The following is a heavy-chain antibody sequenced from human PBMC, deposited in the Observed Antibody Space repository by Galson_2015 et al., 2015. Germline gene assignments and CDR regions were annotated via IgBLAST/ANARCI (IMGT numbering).Heavy chain of an antibody. Sequence: SLRLSCAASGFTFSSYAMSWVRQAPGKGLEWVSAISGSGGSTYYADSVKGRFTISRNNSKNTLYLQMNSLRAEDTAVYYCAKGDGDPSYYFDYWGQGTLVTVSP. CDR2: ISGSGGST. V-gene: IGHV3-23*01. CDR3: AKGDGDPSYYFDY. J-gene: IGHJ4*02. CDR1: GFTFSSYA. D-gene: IGHD4-17*01.